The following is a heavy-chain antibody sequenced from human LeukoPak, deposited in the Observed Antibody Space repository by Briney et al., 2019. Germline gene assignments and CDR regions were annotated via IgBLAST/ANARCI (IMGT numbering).Heavy chain of an antibody. J-gene: IGHJ4*02. CDR3: AKSRGSGYYYAPFDY. CDR1: GFAFSSYA. CDR2: ISNDGRNE. Sequence: GRSLRLSCAASGFAFSSYAMHWVRQAPGKGLEWVALISNDGRNEYHADSVKGRFTISRDNSKNTLYLQMNSLRAEDRAVYYCAKSRGSGYYYAPFDYWGQGTLVTVSS. V-gene: IGHV3-30*04. D-gene: IGHD3-22*01.